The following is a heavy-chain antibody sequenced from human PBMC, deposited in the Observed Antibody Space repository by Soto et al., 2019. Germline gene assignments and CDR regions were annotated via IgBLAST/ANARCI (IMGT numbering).Heavy chain of an antibody. Sequence: ASVKVSCKASGYTFTSYGISWVRQAPGQGLEWMGWISAYNGNTNYAQKLQGRVTMTTDTSTSTAYMELRSLRSDDTAVYYCARETAAADNNWFDPWGQGTLVTVSS. CDR3: ARETAAADNNWFDP. CDR2: ISAYNGNT. CDR1: GYTFTSYG. J-gene: IGHJ5*02. V-gene: IGHV1-18*01. D-gene: IGHD6-13*01.